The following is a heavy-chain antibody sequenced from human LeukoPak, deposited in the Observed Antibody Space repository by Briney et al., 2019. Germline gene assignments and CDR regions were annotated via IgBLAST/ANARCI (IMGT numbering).Heavy chain of an antibody. CDR2: IYYSGST. V-gene: IGHV4-59*01. CDR1: GGSISSYY. CDR3: ARSRSTTGSENWFDP. Sequence: PSGTLSLTCTVSGGSISSYYWSWIRQPPGKGLEWIGYIYYSGSTNYNPSLKSRVTISVDTSKNQFSLKLSSVTAADTAVYHCARSRSTTGSENWFDPWGQGTLVTVSS. D-gene: IGHD1-1*01. J-gene: IGHJ5*02.